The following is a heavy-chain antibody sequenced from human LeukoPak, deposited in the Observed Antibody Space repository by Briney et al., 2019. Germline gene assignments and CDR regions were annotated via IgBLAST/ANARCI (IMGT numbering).Heavy chain of an antibody. CDR2: INHSRST. V-gene: IGHV4-34*01. J-gene: IGHJ3*02. CDR1: GGSFSAYY. Sequence: SETLSLTCAVYGGSFSAYYWTWIRQAPGKGPEWIGEINHSRSTNYKPSLKSRVTISVDTSKNQVSLKLTSVTAADTAAYYCARIPRKTVASTGGAFVIWRQGTLVTVSS. CDR3: ARIPRKTVASTGGAFVI. D-gene: IGHD3-3*02.